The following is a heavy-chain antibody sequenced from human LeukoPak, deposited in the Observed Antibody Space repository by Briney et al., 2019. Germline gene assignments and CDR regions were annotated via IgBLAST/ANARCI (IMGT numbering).Heavy chain of an antibody. Sequence: SETLSLTCPVSTGSISSGGYYWSWLRQHPGKGLEWIGYIYYSGSTYYNPSLKSRVTISVDTSKNQFSLKLSSVTAADTAVYYCAREFYGDYVSFDPWGQGTLVTVSS. CDR1: TGSISSGGYY. CDR2: IYYSGST. D-gene: IGHD4-17*01. CDR3: AREFYGDYVSFDP. J-gene: IGHJ5*02. V-gene: IGHV4-31*03.